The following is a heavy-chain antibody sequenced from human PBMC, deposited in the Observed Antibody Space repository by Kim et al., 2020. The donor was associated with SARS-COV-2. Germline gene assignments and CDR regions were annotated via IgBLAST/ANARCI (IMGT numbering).Heavy chain of an antibody. CDR3: ARGRMTAMVFQYYYGMDV. V-gene: IGHV1-8*01. CDR2: MNPNSGNT. J-gene: IGHJ6*02. Sequence: ASVKVSCKASGYTFTSYDINWVRQATGQGLEWMGWMNPNSGNTGYAQKFQGRVTITRNTSISTAYMELSSLRSEDTAVYYCARGRMTAMVFQYYYGMDVWGQETTVTVSS. D-gene: IGHD5-18*01. CDR1: GYTFTSYD.